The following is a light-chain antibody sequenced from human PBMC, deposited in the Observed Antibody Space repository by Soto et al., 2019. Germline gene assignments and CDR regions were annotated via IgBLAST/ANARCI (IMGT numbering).Light chain of an antibody. V-gene: IGKV1-5*01. Sequence: DVQMTQSPSTLSASVGDRVTITCRASQTLSVWLAWYQQKPGQAPNLLIYDVSTLGSGVPSRFSGSGSGTDFTLTIDNLQPDDFATYYCQQYNSDPLTFGGGTKVDIK. CDR1: QTLSVW. CDR2: DVS. J-gene: IGKJ4*01. CDR3: QQYNSDPLT.